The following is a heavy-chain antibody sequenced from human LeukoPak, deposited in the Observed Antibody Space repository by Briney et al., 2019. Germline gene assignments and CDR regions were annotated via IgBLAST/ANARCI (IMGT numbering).Heavy chain of an antibody. CDR2: ISSSSSYI. D-gene: IGHD3-9*01. CDR1: GFTFSSYS. J-gene: IGHJ5*02. V-gene: IGHV3-21*01. CDR3: ARDGGRDVLRYFDWSNWFDP. Sequence: GSLRLSCAASGFTFSSYSMNWVRQAPGKGLEWVSSISSSSSYIYYADSVKGRFTISRDNAKNSLYLQMNSLRAEDTAVYYCARDGGRDVLRYFDWSNWFDPWGQGTLVTVSS.